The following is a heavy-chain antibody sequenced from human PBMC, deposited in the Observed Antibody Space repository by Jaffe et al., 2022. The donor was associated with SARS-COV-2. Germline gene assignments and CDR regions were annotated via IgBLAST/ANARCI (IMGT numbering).Heavy chain of an antibody. CDR2: INPSGGST. D-gene: IGHD3-3*01. Sequence: QVQLVQSGAEVKKPGASVKVSCKASGYTFTSYYMHWVRQAPGQGLEWMGIINPSGGSTSYAQKFQGRVTMTRDTSTSTVYMELSSLRSEDTAVYYCARDLPVLRFLEWSLGGDYGMDVWGQGTTVTVSS. CDR1: GYTFTSYY. J-gene: IGHJ6*02. V-gene: IGHV1-46*01. CDR3: ARDLPVLRFLEWSLGGDYGMDV.